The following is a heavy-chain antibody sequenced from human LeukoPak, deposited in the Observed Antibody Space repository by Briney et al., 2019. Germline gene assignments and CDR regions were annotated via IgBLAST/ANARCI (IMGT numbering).Heavy chain of an antibody. J-gene: IGHJ5*02. Sequence: PGGSLRLSCAAPGFTFSSYAMYWVRQAPGKGLEWVAAISYDGSNKYYADSVKGRFTISRDNSKNTLYLQMNSLRAEDTAVYYCAKDRPDWFDPWGQGTLVTVSS. V-gene: IGHV3-30-3*01. CDR1: GFTFSSYA. CDR3: AKDRPDWFDP. CDR2: ISYDGSNK.